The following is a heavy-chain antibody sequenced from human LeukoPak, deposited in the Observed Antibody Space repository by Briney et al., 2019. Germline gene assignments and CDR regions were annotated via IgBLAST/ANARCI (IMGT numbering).Heavy chain of an antibody. V-gene: IGHV4-4*02. J-gene: IGHJ4*02. CDR2: IYNSGST. D-gene: IGHD3-10*01. CDR1: GGSISSSNW. CDR3: ARGSGRHDY. Sequence: SETLSPTCAVSGGSISSSNWWSWVRQPPGKGLEWIGEIYNSGSTNYNPSLKSRVTISVDKSNNQFSLKLSSVTAADTAIYYCARGSGRHDYWGQGTLVTVSS.